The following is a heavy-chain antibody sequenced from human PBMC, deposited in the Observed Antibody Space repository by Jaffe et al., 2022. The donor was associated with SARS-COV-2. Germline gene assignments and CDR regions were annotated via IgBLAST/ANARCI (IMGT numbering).Heavy chain of an antibody. V-gene: IGHV4-61*02. CDR3: ARLIAAADWFGAFDI. CDR1: GGSISSGSYY. D-gene: IGHD6-13*01. CDR2: IYTSGST. J-gene: IGHJ3*02. Sequence: QVQLQESGPGLVKPSQTLSLTCTVSGGSISSGSYYWSWIRQPAGKGLEWIGRIYTSGSTNYNPSLKSRVTISVDTSKNQFSLKLSSVTAADTAVYYCARLIAAADWFGAFDIWGQGTMVTVSS.